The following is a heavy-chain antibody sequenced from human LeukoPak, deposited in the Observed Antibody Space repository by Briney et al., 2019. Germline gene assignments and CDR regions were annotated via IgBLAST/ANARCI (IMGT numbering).Heavy chain of an antibody. CDR3: ARVGTRVATIGDFDY. Sequence: ASVKVSCKASGYTFTSYGIGWVRQAPGQGLEWMGWINPNSGGTNYAQKFQGRVTMTRDTSISTAYMELSRLRSDDTTVYYCARVGTRVATIGDFDYWGQGTLVTVSS. CDR2: INPNSGGT. J-gene: IGHJ4*02. V-gene: IGHV1-2*02. CDR1: GYTFTSYG. D-gene: IGHD5-12*01.